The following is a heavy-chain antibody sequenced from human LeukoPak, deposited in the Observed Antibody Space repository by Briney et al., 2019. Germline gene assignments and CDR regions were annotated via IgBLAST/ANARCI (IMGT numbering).Heavy chain of an antibody. V-gene: IGHV3-23*01. D-gene: IGHD6-13*01. CDR1: GFTFSSYA. Sequence: HPGGSLRLSCAASGFTFSSYAMSWVRQAPEKGLEWVSAISGSGGSTYYADSLKGRFTISRDNSRNTLYLQMNSLRAEDTAVYYCAKGKAGPFDYWGQGTLVTVSS. CDR2: ISGSGGST. J-gene: IGHJ4*02. CDR3: AKGKAGPFDY.